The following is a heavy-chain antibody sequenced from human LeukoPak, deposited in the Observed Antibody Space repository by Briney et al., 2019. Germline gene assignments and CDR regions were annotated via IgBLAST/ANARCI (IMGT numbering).Heavy chain of an antibody. J-gene: IGHJ4*02. CDR1: GYTFTSYY. CDR2: INPSGGST. CDR3: ARLSRSGWYDY. V-gene: IGHV1-46*01. D-gene: IGHD6-19*01. Sequence: GASVKVSCKASGYTFTSYYMHWVRQAPGQGLEWMGIINPSGGSTSYAQKFQGRVTMTRDMSTSTVYMELSSLRSEDTAVYYCARLSRSGWYDYWGQGTLVTVSS.